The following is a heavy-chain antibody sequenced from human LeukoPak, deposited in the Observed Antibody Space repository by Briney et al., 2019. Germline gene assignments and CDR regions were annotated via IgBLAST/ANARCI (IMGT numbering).Heavy chain of an antibody. CDR2: IIPNFGTP. Sequence: SVKVSCKASGASFSSYAISWVRQAPGQGLEWMGRIIPNFGTPNYAQRFQGRVTITADIVSSTAYMEVNNLTSEDTAVYFCAKQGALRQDYYMDVWGNGTSVTVSS. J-gene: IGHJ6*03. CDR3: AKQGALRQDYYMDV. CDR1: GASFSSYA. V-gene: IGHV1-69*06.